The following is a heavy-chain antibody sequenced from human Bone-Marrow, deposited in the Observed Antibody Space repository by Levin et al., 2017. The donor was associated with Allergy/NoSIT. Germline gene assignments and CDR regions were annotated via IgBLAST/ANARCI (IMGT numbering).Heavy chain of an antibody. CDR3: ARVYQKEDGWYGFHHYMDV. CDR1: EVPSSDYA. V-gene: IGHV1-69*13. J-gene: IGHJ6*03. D-gene: IGHD6-19*01. Sequence: VASVKVSCKASEVPSSDYAINWVRQAPGQGLECMGGITPISGIPNYVETFQARVRFTADASTNTAYMELSSLRSEDTAIYYCARVYQKEDGWYGFHHYMDVWGKGTTVTVSS. CDR2: ITPISGIP.